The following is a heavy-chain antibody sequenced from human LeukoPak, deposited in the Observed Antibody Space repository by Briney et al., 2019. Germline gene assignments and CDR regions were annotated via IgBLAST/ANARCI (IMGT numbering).Heavy chain of an antibody. V-gene: IGHV3-23*01. D-gene: IGHD6-19*01. CDR1: GFTFSSYA. CDR3: AKDRGDSNGWSYFDH. Sequence: GGSLRLSCAASGFTFSSYAMSWVRQAPGEGLEWVSAISGSGGATYYADSVKGRFTISRDTSKNTLDLQMNSLRAEDTAVYYCAKDRGDSNGWSYFDHWGQGTPVTVSS. CDR2: ISGSGGAT. J-gene: IGHJ4*02.